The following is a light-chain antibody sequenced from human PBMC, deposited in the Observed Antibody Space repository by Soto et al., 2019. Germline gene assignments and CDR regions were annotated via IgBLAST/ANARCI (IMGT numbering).Light chain of an antibody. J-gene: IGLJ2*01. V-gene: IGLV1-40*01. CDR2: GNT. CDR1: SSNIGAGYD. CDR3: QSFDNSLSEV. Sequence: QSVLTQPPSVSGAPGQRVTISCTGSSSNIGAGYDVHWYQQLPGTAPKLLIYGNTNRPSGVPDRFSGSKSGTSASLAITGLQAADEADYYCQSFDNSLSEVFGGGTKVTVL.